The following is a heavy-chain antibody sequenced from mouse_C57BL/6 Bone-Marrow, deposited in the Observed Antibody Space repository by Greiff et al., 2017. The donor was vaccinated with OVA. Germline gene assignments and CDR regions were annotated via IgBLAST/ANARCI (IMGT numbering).Heavy chain of an antibody. D-gene: IGHD2-3*01. Sequence: QVQLKESGPELVKPGASVKISCKASGYSFTSYYIHWVKQRPGQGLEWIGWIYPGSGNTKYNEKFKGKATLTADTSSSTAYMQLSSLISEDSAVYYCARQGWSFAYWGQGTLVTVSA. J-gene: IGHJ3*01. CDR3: ARQGWSFAY. V-gene: IGHV1-66*01. CDR1: GYSFTSYY. CDR2: IYPGSGNT.